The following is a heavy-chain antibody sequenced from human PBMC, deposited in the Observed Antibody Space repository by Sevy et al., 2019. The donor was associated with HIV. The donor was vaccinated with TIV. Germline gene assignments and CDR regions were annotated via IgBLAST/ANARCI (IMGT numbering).Heavy chain of an antibody. CDR3: ARIDYYDSSGYFDY. D-gene: IGHD3-22*01. CDR1: GGSISSYY. Sequence: SETLSLTCTVSGGSISSYYWSWIRQPPGKGLEWIGYIYYSGSTNYNPSLKSRVTISVNTSKNQYFQMLSFVTAADTAGYYCARIDYYDSSGYFDYWGQGTLVTVSS. J-gene: IGHJ4*02. CDR2: IYYSGST. V-gene: IGHV4-59*01.